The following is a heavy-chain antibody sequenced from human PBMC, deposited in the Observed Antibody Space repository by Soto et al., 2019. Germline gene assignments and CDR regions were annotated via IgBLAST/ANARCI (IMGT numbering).Heavy chain of an antibody. CDR3: AKGGWLED. Sequence: EVQLLESGGGLVQPGGSLRLPCAASGFTFSSHGMSWVRQAPGKGLEWVSGISAGSNSINYEDSVKGQFIISRDNSKNTLYLQMSGLRVEDTAVYYCAKGGWLEDWGQGTLVTVSS. J-gene: IGHJ4*02. CDR2: ISAGSNSI. V-gene: IGHV3-23*01. D-gene: IGHD6-19*01. CDR1: GFTFSSHG.